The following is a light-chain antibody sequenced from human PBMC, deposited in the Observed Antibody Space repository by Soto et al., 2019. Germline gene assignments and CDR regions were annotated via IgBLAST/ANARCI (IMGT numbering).Light chain of an antibody. CDR2: GNT. CDR3: QSFDISVNDPYV. Sequence: QSALTQPPSVSGSPGQRVTISCTGTSSNIGAGYDVHWYQHLPGTAPKLLIYGNTNRPSGVPDRFSGSKSGTSASLAISGLQPQDEGDYYCQSFDISVNDPYVFGTGTQVTVL. V-gene: IGLV1-40*01. CDR1: SSNIGAGYD. J-gene: IGLJ1*01.